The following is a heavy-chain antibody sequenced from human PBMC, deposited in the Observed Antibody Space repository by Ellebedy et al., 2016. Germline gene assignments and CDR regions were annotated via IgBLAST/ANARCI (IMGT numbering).Heavy chain of an antibody. Sequence: ASVKVSXKASGYTFTTFSITWVRQVPEQGLEWMGFVNTFSGNTKFAQKFQGRVSMTTDSSTHTAYMDLRSLRSDDTAMYYCAKTSGWGYGENWGQGTLVTVSS. CDR3: AKTSGWGYGEN. J-gene: IGHJ4*02. D-gene: IGHD3-10*01. V-gene: IGHV1-18*04. CDR2: VNTFSGNT. CDR1: GYTFTTFS.